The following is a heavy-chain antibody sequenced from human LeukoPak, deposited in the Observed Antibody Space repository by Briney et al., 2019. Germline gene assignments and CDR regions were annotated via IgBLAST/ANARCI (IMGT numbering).Heavy chain of an antibody. D-gene: IGHD3-10*01. CDR1: GGSISSGGYS. CDR2: IYHSGST. CDR3: ARGGGGLVRGIIENWFDP. V-gene: IGHV4-30-2*01. Sequence: SQTLSLTCAVSGGSISSGGYSWSWIRQPPGKRLEWIGYIYHSGSTYYNPSLKSRVTISVDRSKNQFSLKLSSVTAADTAVYYCARGGGGLVRGIIENWFDPWGQGTLATVSS. J-gene: IGHJ5*02.